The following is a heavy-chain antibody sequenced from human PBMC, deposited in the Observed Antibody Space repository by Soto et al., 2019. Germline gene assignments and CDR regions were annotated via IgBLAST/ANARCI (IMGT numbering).Heavy chain of an antibody. J-gene: IGHJ5*02. CDR2: IXPGDYXT. V-gene: IGHV5-51*01. D-gene: IGHD1-1*01. CDR1: GYSFSSYW. Sequence: XSLKISCKGSGYSFSSYWIGWVRQMPGRGVEGMGIIXPGDYXTGYSQYFQGXXTISADKXXTTDYLQWSRLKASDTAMYYCATLDPRRYHWFDPWGPGTLVNVSS. CDR3: ATLDPRRYHWFDP.